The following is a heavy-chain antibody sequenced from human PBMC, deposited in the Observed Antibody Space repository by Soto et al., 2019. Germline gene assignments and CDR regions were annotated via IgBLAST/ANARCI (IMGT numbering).Heavy chain of an antibody. CDR3: VRVVAIPGYPDN. CDR2: IDPIVDTS. Sequence: QVQLVQSWAEVRQPASSVKVSFQTSGGTFRSYAIIWVRPAPGQWLEWLGGIDPIVDTSTYAQKFQGRVRITADESTSTVDMELRTLTSADTAVYYCVRVVAIPGYPDNWGQGTLVTVSS. V-gene: IGHV1-69*12. J-gene: IGHJ4*02. D-gene: IGHD5-12*01. CDR1: GGTFRSYA.